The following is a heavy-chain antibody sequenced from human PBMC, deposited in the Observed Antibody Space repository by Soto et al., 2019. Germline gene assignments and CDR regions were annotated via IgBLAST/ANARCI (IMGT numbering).Heavy chain of an antibody. V-gene: IGHV4-59*01. CDR3: AREMTQLYYYDSSGYNWLDP. CDR1: GGSISSYY. Sequence: SETLSLTCTVSGGSISSYYWSWIRQPPGKGLEWIGYIYYSGSTNYNPSLKSRVTISVDTSKNQFSLKLSSVTAADTAVYYCAREMTQLYYYDSSGYNWLDPWGQGTLVTVSS. CDR2: IYYSGST. D-gene: IGHD3-22*01. J-gene: IGHJ5*02.